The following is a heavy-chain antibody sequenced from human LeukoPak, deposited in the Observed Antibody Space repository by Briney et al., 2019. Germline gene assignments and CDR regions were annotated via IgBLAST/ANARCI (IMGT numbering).Heavy chain of an antibody. J-gene: IGHJ4*02. Sequence: PGGSLRLSCPASGFTFSSYGMHWVRQAPGKGLEWVAVIWYDGSNKYYADSVKGRFTISRDNSKNTLYLQMNSLRAEDTAVYYCAKSFYGSGSYYLYYFDYWGQGTLVTVSS. V-gene: IGHV3-30*02. CDR2: IWYDGSNK. D-gene: IGHD3-10*01. CDR1: GFTFSSYG. CDR3: AKSFYGSGSYYLYYFDY.